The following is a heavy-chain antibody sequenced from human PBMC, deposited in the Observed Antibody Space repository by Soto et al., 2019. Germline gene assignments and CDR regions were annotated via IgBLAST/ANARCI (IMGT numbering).Heavy chain of an antibody. J-gene: IGHJ4*02. V-gene: IGHV4-4*02. Sequence: SDTLSLTCAVAGASSSSRNGGSWVRQPPGKGLEWIGEIYHRGSTNYNPSLKTRVTVSVDKSKNQFSLHLSSVTAADTAVYYCARGSYSSNFDYWGQGTLVT. CDR2: IYHRGST. D-gene: IGHD6-13*01. CDR1: GASSSSRNG. CDR3: ARGSYSSNFDY.